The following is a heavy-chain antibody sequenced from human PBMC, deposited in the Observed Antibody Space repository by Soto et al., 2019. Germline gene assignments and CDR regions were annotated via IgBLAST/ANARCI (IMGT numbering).Heavy chain of an antibody. CDR1: GFTCSLYS. Sequence: EVQLVESGGGLVQPGGSLRLSCAASGFTCSLYSMSWVRQSPGKGLEWVSYISRSSTGIHYADSVKGRFTISRDDATNSMHLQMNSLRDGDTAVYYCARAVTWGLDVWGQGTTVSISS. J-gene: IGHJ6*02. CDR2: ISRSSTGI. V-gene: IGHV3-48*02. CDR3: ARAVTWGLDV. D-gene: IGHD3-10*01.